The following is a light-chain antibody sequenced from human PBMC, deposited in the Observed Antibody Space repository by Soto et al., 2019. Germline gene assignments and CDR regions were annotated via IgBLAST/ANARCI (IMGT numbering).Light chain of an antibody. CDR3: TQRSNWPPIT. CDR1: QSVRTY. CDR2: DAS. J-gene: IGKJ5*01. Sequence: EIVLTQSPATLSLSPGERATLSCRASQSVRTYLAWYQQKPGQAPRLLIYDASNRATGITARFSGSGSGTDFSLTISSLEPEDFAIYYCTQRSNWPPITCGQGTRLEIK. V-gene: IGKV3-11*01.